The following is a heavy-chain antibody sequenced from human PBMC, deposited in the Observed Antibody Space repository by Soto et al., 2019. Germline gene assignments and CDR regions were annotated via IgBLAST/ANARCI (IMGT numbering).Heavy chain of an antibody. V-gene: IGHV3-23*01. CDR1: GLTFSGYA. D-gene: IGHD1-26*01. CDR3: AKDSPVSGNYQDLDY. Sequence: PGGSLRLSCAASGLTFSGYAMTWVRQAPGKGLEWVSALTPGGETTYHIDSVKGRFTISRDNAKNTLYLQMNSLTDADTAVYYCAKDSPVSGNYQDLDYWGPGTMVTVYS. CDR2: LTPGGETT. J-gene: IGHJ4*02.